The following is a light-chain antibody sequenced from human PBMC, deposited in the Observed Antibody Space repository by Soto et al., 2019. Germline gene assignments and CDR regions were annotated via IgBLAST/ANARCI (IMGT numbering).Light chain of an antibody. CDR3: ALWDDSLHNWV. J-gene: IGLJ3*02. CDR1: SSNIGTIT. CDR2: GDN. V-gene: IGLV1-44*01. Sequence: QSVLAQPPSASGTPGQRVTISCSGSSSNIGTITVNWYQHLPGTAPKLLIYGDNQRPSGVPDRFSGSKSGTSASLAINGLQSEDEADYYCALWDDSLHNWVFGGGTKLTV.